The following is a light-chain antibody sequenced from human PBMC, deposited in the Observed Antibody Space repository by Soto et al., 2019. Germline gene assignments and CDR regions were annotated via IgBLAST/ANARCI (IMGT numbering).Light chain of an antibody. Sequence: EIVLTQSPGTLSLSPEERATLSCRASQTVSSNFLAWFQQKPGQAPRFVIYGASSRATGIPDRFSGSGSGTDFTLTINRLEPEDFAVYYCQQYGSSPLTFGGGTKVEIK. CDR3: QQYGSSPLT. CDR2: GAS. CDR1: QTVSSNF. V-gene: IGKV3-20*01. J-gene: IGKJ4*01.